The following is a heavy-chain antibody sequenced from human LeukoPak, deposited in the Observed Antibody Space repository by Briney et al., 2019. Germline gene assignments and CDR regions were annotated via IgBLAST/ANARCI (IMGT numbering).Heavy chain of an antibody. J-gene: IGHJ4*02. Sequence: GGSLRLSCAASGFNFSNYWMHWVRQAPGKGLVWVSRINSDGRTTNYADSVKGRFTISRDNATNTLYLQMNSLRAEDTAVYYCAKDGSSSGGYYFDYWGQGTLVTVSS. CDR2: INSDGRTT. D-gene: IGHD6-6*01. V-gene: IGHV3-74*01. CDR1: GFNFSNYW. CDR3: AKDGSSSGGYYFDY.